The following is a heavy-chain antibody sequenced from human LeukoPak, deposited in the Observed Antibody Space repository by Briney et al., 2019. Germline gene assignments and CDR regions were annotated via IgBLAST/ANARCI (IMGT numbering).Heavy chain of an antibody. D-gene: IGHD3-10*01. V-gene: IGHV1-24*01. CDR3: ATVGFGELFDYYGMDV. Sequence: RASVKVSCKVSGYTLTELSMHWVRQAPGKGLEWMGGFDPEDGETIYAQKFQGRVTMTEDTSTDTAYMELSSLRSEDTAVYYCATVGFGELFDYYGMDVWGQGTTVTVSS. CDR2: FDPEDGET. CDR1: GYTLTELS. J-gene: IGHJ6*02.